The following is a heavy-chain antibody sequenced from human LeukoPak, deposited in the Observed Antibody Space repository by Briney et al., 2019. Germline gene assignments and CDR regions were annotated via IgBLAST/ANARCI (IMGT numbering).Heavy chain of an antibody. V-gene: IGHV3-48*01. D-gene: IGHD2-2*01. CDR1: GFTFSSYT. CDR2: ISASTTTI. Sequence: GGSLRLSCAASGFTFSSYTMNWVPQAPGKGLEWLSYISASTTTIYYADSVKGRFTISRDNSKNTLYLQMNSLRAEDTAVYYCARHGRSSSTLDYWGQGTLVTVSS. J-gene: IGHJ4*02. CDR3: ARHGRSSSTLDY.